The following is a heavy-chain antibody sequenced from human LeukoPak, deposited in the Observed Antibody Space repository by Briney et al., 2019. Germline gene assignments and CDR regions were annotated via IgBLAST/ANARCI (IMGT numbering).Heavy chain of an antibody. V-gene: IGHV4-59*12. CDR2: VFYRGGT. Sequence: SETLSLTCTVSGDSMSRNYWSWIRQSPGKGLEWIGYVFYRGGTNYNPSLRGRATLSVDASKNQVSLKLSSVTAADTAVYYCARGRSALGSPGYCSSTSCRYYYYGMDVWGQGTTVTVSS. CDR3: ARGRSALGSPGYCSSTSCRYYYYGMDV. D-gene: IGHD2-2*03. J-gene: IGHJ6*02. CDR1: GDSMSRNY.